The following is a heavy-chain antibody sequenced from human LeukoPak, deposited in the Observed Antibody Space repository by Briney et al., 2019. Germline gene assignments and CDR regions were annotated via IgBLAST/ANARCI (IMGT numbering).Heavy chain of an antibody. CDR1: GFTFSSYA. CDR3: AKDSSNRLPYYYDRSGYYQDY. D-gene: IGHD3-22*01. CDR2: ISYDGSSK. Sequence: GRSLRLSYAASGFTFSSYAMHWVRQAPGKGLEWVAVISYDGSSKYYADSVKGRFTISRDNSKNTLYLQMNSLRAEDTAVYYCAKDSSNRLPYYYDRSGYYQDYWGQGTLVTVSS. J-gene: IGHJ4*02. V-gene: IGHV3-30-3*01.